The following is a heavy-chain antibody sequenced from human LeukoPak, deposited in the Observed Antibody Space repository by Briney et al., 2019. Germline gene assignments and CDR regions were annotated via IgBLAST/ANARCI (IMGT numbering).Heavy chain of an antibody. CDR3: ARGSDYGDYVGAFDI. CDR2: IYPGDSDT. J-gene: IGHJ3*02. CDR1: GYSFTSYW. Sequence: GESLKIPCKGSGYSFTSYWIGWVRQMPGKGLEWMGIIYPGDSDTRYSPSFQGQVTISADKSISTAYLQWSSLKASDTAMYYCARGSDYGDYVGAFDIWGQGTMVTVSS. V-gene: IGHV5-51*01. D-gene: IGHD4-17*01.